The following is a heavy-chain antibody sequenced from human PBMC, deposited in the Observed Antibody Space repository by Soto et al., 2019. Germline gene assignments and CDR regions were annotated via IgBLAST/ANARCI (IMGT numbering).Heavy chain of an antibody. J-gene: IGHJ4*02. V-gene: IGHV5-51*01. CDR2: IYPADSDT. Sequence: GESLKISCKASRYSFTSYWIGWVRQMPGKGLEWMGIIYPADSDTRYSPSFQGQVTISVDKSINTAYLQWSSLKASDTAVYYCARLSGYSYSFIYFRNWGQGTLVTVSS. CDR1: RYSFTSYW. D-gene: IGHD5-18*01. CDR3: ARLSGYSYSFIYFRN.